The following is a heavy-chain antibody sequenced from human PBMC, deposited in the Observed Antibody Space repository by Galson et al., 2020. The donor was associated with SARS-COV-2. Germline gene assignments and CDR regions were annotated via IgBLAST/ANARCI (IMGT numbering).Heavy chain of an antibody. V-gene: IGHV3-33*01. J-gene: IGHJ6*02. CDR3: ARGGYSYLPGYYYYYGMDV. CDR1: GFTFSSYG. CDR2: IWYDGSNK. D-gene: IGHD5-18*01. Sequence: GGSLRLSCAASGFTFSSYGMHWVRQAPGKGLEWVAVIWYDGSNKYYADSVKGRFTISRDNSKNTLYLQMNSLRAEDTAVYYCARGGYSYLPGYYYYYGMDVWGQGTTVTVSS.